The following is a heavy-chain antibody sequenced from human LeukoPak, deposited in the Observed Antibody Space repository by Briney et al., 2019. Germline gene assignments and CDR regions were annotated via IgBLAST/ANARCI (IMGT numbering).Heavy chain of an antibody. D-gene: IGHD6-13*01. CDR3: ASASSPRSSWTQ. CDR1: GGSITTSSYY. J-gene: IGHJ4*02. V-gene: IGHV4-39*01. CDR2: IYYTGGT. Sequence: SETLSLTCSVSGGSITTSSYYWGWIRQPPEKGLEWIGSIYYTGGTYYSPSLKSRVTISVDTSKNQFSLNLNSVTAADTAVYYCASASSPRSSWTQWGQGTLVTVSS.